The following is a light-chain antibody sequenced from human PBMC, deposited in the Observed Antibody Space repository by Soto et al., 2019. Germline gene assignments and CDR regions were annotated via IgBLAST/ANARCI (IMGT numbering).Light chain of an antibody. CDR3: QHYNNWPRT. J-gene: IGKJ1*01. V-gene: IGKV1-33*01. CDR1: QKINNY. Sequence: DIQMTQSPSSLSASVGDRVTVTCRTSQKINNYLNWYQQKPGKAPNLLITEASNLETGVPSRFSGSGSGTEFTLTISSLQSEDFAVYYCQHYNNWPRTFGQGTKVDIK. CDR2: EAS.